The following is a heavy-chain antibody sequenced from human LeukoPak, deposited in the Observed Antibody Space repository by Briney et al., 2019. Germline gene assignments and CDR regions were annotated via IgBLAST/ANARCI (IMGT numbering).Heavy chain of an antibody. Sequence: SETLSLTCTVSGGSISSYYWSWIRQPPGKGLEWIGYIYYSGSTNYTPSLKSRVTISVDTSKNQFSLKLSSVTAADTAVYYCARMGLWFGELSTYYYYGMDVWGKGTTVTVSS. CDR1: GGSISSYY. CDR2: IYYSGST. CDR3: ARMGLWFGELSTYYYYGMDV. J-gene: IGHJ6*04. D-gene: IGHD3-10*01. V-gene: IGHV4-59*01.